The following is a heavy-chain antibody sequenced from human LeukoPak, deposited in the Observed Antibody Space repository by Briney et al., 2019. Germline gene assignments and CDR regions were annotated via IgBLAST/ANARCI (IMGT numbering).Heavy chain of an antibody. V-gene: IGHV4-59*01. CDR1: GGSISSYY. Sequence: SETLSLTCTVSGGSISSYYWSWIRQPPGKGLEWIGYIYYSGSTNYNPSLKSRVTISVDTSRNQFSLKLSSVTAADTAVYYCARDRGSFDFDYWGQGTLVTVSS. CDR2: IYYSGST. D-gene: IGHD1-26*01. CDR3: ARDRGSFDFDY. J-gene: IGHJ4*02.